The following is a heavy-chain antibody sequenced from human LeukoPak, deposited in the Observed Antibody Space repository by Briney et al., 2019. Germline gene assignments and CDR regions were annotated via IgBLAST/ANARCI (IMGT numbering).Heavy chain of an antibody. J-gene: IGHJ4*02. Sequence: ASVKVSCKASGYTFTSYGISWVRQAPGQGLEWMGWISTYNGNAIYAQSLQGRVTMTTDTATSTVYMELRSLRFDDTAVYYCARDLSYDYHKQDYWGQGTLVTVSS. CDR1: GYTFTSYG. CDR3: ARDLSYDYHKQDY. D-gene: IGHD5-18*01. V-gene: IGHV1-18*01. CDR2: ISTYNGNA.